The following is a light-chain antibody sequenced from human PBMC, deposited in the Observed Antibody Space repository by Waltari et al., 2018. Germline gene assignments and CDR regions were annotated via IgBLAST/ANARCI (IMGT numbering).Light chain of an antibody. V-gene: IGKV2-28*01. CDR2: LGS. CDR1: QTLLHGNGYNY. CDR3: MQALQTPYT. Sequence: DIVMTQSPLSLPVTPGEPASISCRSSQTLLHGNGYNYVDWYLQKPGQSPQLLIYLGSNRASGVPDRFSGSGSGTDFTLKISRVEAEDVGVYYCMQALQTPYTFGQGTKLEIK. J-gene: IGKJ2*01.